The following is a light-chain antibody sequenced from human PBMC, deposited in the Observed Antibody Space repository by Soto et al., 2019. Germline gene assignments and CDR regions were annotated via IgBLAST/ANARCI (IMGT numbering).Light chain of an antibody. CDR1: NIGSKN. CDR3: QVWDRTSNHYV. J-gene: IGLJ1*01. CDR2: DDS. V-gene: IGLV3-21*02. Sequence: SYELTQPPSVSVAPGQTVRVTWGGKNIGSKNVHWYQQKPGQAPVLVVYDDSDRPSRIPERFSGSNSGNTATLTISRVEAGDEADYHCQVWDRTSNHYVFGSGTKLTVL.